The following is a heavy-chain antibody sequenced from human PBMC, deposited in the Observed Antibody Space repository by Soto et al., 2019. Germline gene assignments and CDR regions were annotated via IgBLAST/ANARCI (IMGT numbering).Heavy chain of an antibody. CDR2: IYSGGST. J-gene: IGHJ3*02. V-gene: IGHV3-53*01. CDR3: AIRRGYRGYDSAFDI. D-gene: IGHD5-12*01. CDR1: GFTVSSNH. Sequence: EVQLVESGGGLIQPGGSLRLSCAASGFTVSSNHMSWVRQAPGKGLEWVSLIYSGGSTYYADSVKGRFTISRDNSENTLYLQMNSLRAEATAVSYCAIRRGYRGYDSAFDIWGQGTMVTVSS.